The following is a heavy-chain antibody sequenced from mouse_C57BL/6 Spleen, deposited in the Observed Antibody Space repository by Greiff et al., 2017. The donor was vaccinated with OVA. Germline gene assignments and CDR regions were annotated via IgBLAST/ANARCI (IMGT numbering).Heavy chain of an antibody. CDR2: ISSGSSTI. Sequence: EVKLMESGGGLVKPGGSLKLSCAASGFTFSDYGMHWVRQAPEKGLEWVAYISSGSSTIYYADTVKGRFTISRDNAKNTLFLQMTSLRSEDTAMYYCARPYYYGSSYFAWFAYWGQGTLVTVSA. V-gene: IGHV5-17*01. CDR3: ARPYYYGSSYFAWFAY. J-gene: IGHJ3*01. CDR1: GFTFSDYG. D-gene: IGHD1-1*01.